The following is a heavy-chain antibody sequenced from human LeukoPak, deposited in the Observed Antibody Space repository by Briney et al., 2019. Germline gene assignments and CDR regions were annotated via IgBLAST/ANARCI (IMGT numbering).Heavy chain of an antibody. CDR1: GYTFTGYY. V-gene: IGHV1-2*02. Sequence: GASVKVSCKASGYTFTGYYMHWVRQAPGQGLEWMGWINPNSGGTNYAQKFQGRVTMTRDTSISTAYMELSRLSSVTAADTAVYYCARPSSYSNYDAFDIWGQGTMVTVSS. D-gene: IGHD4-11*01. J-gene: IGHJ3*02. CDR2: INPNSGGT. CDR3: ARPSSYSNYDAFDI.